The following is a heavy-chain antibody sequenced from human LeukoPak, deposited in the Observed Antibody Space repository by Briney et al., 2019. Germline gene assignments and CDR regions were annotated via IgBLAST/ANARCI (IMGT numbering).Heavy chain of an antibody. D-gene: IGHD3-3*01. CDR3: AKDLGSYYDFWSGYYRPADAFDI. CDR2: ISSSSSYI. Sequence: AGGSLRLSCAAPGFTFSSYSMNWVRQAPGKGLEWVSSISSSSSYIYYADSVKGRFTISRDNAKNSLYLQMNSLRAEDTAVYYCAKDLGSYYDFWSGYYRPADAFDIWGQGTMVTVSS. CDR1: GFTFSSYS. V-gene: IGHV3-21*01. J-gene: IGHJ3*02.